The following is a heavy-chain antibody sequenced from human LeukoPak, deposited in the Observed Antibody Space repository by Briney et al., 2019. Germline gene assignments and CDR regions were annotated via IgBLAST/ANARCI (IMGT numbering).Heavy chain of an antibody. J-gene: IGHJ4*02. CDR1: GFNFEDYA. Sequence: GRSLRLSCATSGFNFEDYAMNWVRQAPGKGLEWVGLITSKAYGGTTELAASVKGRFSISRDESKPIAYLQVNSLKIEDTGVYYCTREVERGGSYWGGDSWGQGTQVTVSS. D-gene: IGHD1-26*01. V-gene: IGHV3-49*04. CDR2: ITSKAYGGTT. CDR3: TREVERGGSYWGGDS.